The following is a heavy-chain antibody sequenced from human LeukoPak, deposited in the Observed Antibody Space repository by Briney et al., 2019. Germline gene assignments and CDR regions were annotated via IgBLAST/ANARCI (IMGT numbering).Heavy chain of an antibody. CDR1: GGSISSYF. V-gene: IGHV4-4*07. D-gene: IGHD1-26*01. J-gene: IGHJ4*02. CDR2: IYTSGST. CDR3: ARHGASGSYYGY. Sequence: SETLSLTCTVSGGSISSYFWSWVRQPAGKGLEWIGRIYTSGSTNYNPSLKSRVTMSVDTSNNQFSLKLSSVTAADTAVYYCARHGASGSYYGYWGQGTLVTVSS.